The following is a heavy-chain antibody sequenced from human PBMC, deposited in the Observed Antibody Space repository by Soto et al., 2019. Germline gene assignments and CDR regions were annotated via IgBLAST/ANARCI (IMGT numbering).Heavy chain of an antibody. CDR1: GGTLTNFINYP. V-gene: IGHV1-69*06. D-gene: IGHD6-19*01. CDR3: ARRNTAGFLRYFDN. J-gene: IGHJ4*02. Sequence: QVQLVQSGAEVMQPGSSVKVSCKPSGGTLTNFINYPINWVRQSPGQGLEWMGGIVPNIGTVNYAQKFQGRVTMTADKSTGTVYMELSSLRSDDSALYYCARRNTAGFLRYFDNWGQGTPVTVSS. CDR2: IVPNIGTV.